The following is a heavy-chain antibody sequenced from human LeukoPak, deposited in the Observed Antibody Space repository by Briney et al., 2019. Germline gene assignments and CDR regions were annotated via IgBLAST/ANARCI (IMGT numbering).Heavy chain of an antibody. Sequence: GGSLRLSCAASGFTFSSYGMHWVRQAPGKGLEWVAVIWYDGSNKYYADSVKGRFTISRDNSKSTLYLQMDSLRAEDTAVYYCASPNSMAGTHYFHYWGQGTLVTVSS. CDR1: GFTFSSYG. CDR2: IWYDGSNK. J-gene: IGHJ4*02. V-gene: IGHV3-33*01. CDR3: ASPNSMAGTHYFHY. D-gene: IGHD6-19*01.